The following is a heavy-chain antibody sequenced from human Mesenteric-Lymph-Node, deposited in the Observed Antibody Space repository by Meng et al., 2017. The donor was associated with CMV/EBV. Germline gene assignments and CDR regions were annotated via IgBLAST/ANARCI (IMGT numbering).Heavy chain of an antibody. D-gene: IGHD2-15*01. CDR3: AKDREVVARIGGYFDY. J-gene: IGHJ4*02. CDR1: GGTFSSYA. V-gene: IGHV1-69*05. CDR2: IIPIFGTA. Sequence: SVKVSCKASGGTFSSYAISWVRQAPGQGLEWMGGIIPIFGTANYAQKFQGRVTITTDESTSTAYMELSSLRSEDTAVYYCAKDREVVARIGGYFDYWGQGTLVTVSS.